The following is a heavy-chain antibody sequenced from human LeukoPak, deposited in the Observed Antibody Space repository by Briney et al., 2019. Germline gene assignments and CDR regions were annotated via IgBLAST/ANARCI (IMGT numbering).Heavy chain of an antibody. V-gene: IGHV4-30-2*01. Sequence: SETLSLTCAVSGGSISRGGYSWSWLRQPPGKGLEWTGYIYHSGSTYYSTSLKSRDTISVDTSKNQFSLKMSSVAAADTAVYYSARDRPQYCSSTSCYYYYYYGMDVWGQGTTVTVSS. CDR3: ARDRPQYCSSTSCYYYYYYGMDV. CDR1: GGSISRGGYS. J-gene: IGHJ6*02. CDR2: IYHSGST. D-gene: IGHD2-2*01.